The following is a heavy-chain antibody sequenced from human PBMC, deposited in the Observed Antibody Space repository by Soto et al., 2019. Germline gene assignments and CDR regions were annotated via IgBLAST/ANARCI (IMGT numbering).Heavy chain of an antibody. CDR2: IKDGGIT. CDR3: ARGQEGVVATH. CDR1: GGSFTGYY. Sequence: QVQLQQWGAGLLKPSETLSLTCSVNGGSFTGYYWSWVRQPPGKGLEWIGEIKDGGITNYSPSLSSRVPTPADTSRRQLSLKVTSVTAADTAVYYCARGQEGVVATHWDQGSLVTISS. J-gene: IGHJ4*02. V-gene: IGHV4-34*01. D-gene: IGHD2-15*01.